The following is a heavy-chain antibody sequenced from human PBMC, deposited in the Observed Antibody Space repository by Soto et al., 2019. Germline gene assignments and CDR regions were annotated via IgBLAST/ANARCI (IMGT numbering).Heavy chain of an antibody. J-gene: IGHJ4*02. CDR1: GYTFTSSG. V-gene: IGHV1-18*01. CDR3: ARVMTYCTSRSCHDY. CDR2: ISAYNGNT. Sequence: QVQLVQSGVEVKKPGASVKVSCKTSGYTFTSSGISWVRQAPGQGLEWMGWISAYNGNTDYAQKFQGRVIMTTDTSTSTAYMELRSLRSDDTAVYYCARVMTYCTSRSCHDYWGQGTLVAVSS. D-gene: IGHD2-2*01.